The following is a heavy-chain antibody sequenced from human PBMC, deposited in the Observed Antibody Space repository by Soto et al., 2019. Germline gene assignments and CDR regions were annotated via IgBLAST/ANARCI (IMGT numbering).Heavy chain of an antibody. J-gene: IGHJ4*02. V-gene: IGHV4-59*01. CDR2: IYYSGST. Sequence: QVQLQESGPGLVKPSETLSLTCTVSGGSISSYYWSWIRQPPGKGLEWIGYIYYSGSTNYNPSLQSRVTISVDTSKNQFSLKLSSVTAADTAVYYCARASVTYYYGSGSPFDYWGQGTLVTVSS. CDR1: GGSISSYY. D-gene: IGHD3-10*01. CDR3: ARASVTYYYGSGSPFDY.